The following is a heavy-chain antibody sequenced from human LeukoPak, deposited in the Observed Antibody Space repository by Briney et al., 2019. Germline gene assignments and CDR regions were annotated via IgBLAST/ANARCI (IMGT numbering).Heavy chain of an antibody. Sequence: PSETLSLTCTASAGSISSGSYYWSWIRQPAGKGLEWIGRIYTSGSTNYNPSLKSRVTISVDTSKNQFSLKLSSVTAADTAVYYCAREYYGSELFDYWGQGTLVTVSS. V-gene: IGHV4-61*02. CDR3: AREYYGSELFDY. CDR2: IYTSGST. J-gene: IGHJ4*02. D-gene: IGHD3-10*01. CDR1: AGSISSGSYY.